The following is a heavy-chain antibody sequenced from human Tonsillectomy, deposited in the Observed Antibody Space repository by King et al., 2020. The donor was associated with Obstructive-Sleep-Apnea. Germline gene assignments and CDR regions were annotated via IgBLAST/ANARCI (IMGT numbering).Heavy chain of an antibody. V-gene: IGHV3-9*01. D-gene: IGHD5-12*01. J-gene: IGHJ2*01. CDR3: AKGRGYSGYDMYFDL. CDR2: ISWNSGSI. Sequence: VQLVESGGGLVQPGRSLRLSCAASGFTFDDYAMHWVRQAPGKGLEWVSGISWNSGSIGYADSVKGRFTISRDNAKNSLYLQMNSLRAEDTALDYCAKGRGYSGYDMYFDLWGRGTLVTVSS. CDR1: GFTFDDYA.